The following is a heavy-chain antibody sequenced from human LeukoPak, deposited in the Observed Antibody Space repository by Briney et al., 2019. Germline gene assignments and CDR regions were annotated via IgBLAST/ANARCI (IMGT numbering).Heavy chain of an antibody. Sequence: ASVKVSCKASGYIFIDYYIHWVRQAPGQGLEWMGWINPYSGVTNYAQKFQGRVTMTRDTSISTAYMELSRLRSDDTAVYYCAREEDYYDSSGYSVGGAFDIWGQGTMVTVSS. CDR2: INPYSGVT. CDR3: AREEDYYDSSGYSVGGAFDI. D-gene: IGHD3-22*01. V-gene: IGHV1-2*02. CDR1: GYIFIDYY. J-gene: IGHJ3*02.